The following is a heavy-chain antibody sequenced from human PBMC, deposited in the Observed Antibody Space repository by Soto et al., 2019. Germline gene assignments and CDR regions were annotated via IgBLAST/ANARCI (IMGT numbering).Heavy chain of an antibody. V-gene: IGHV3-23*01. CDR3: AKGSTVAGFDY. CDR1: VFTFSSYA. Sequence: GGSLRLSCAASVFTFSSYAMSWVRQAPGKGLEWVSAISGSGGSTYYADSVKGRFTISRDNSKNTLYLKMNSLRAEDTAVYFCAKGSTVAGFDYWGQGTLVTVSS. CDR2: ISGSGGST. D-gene: IGHD6-19*01. J-gene: IGHJ4*02.